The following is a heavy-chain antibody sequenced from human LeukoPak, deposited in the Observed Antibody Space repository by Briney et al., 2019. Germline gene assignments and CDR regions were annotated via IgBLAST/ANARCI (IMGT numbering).Heavy chain of an antibody. D-gene: IGHD6-6*01. CDR2: ITSRSTYI. CDR3: ALTATGQQLVPVDY. Sequence: GGSLRLSCAASGFAFGSYSITWVRQAPGKGLEWVSSITSRSTYINYADSAKGRFTISRHNSKNTLYLQMNSLRAEDTAVYYCALTATGQQLVPVDYWGQGTLVTVSS. CDR1: GFAFGSYS. J-gene: IGHJ4*02. V-gene: IGHV3-21*04.